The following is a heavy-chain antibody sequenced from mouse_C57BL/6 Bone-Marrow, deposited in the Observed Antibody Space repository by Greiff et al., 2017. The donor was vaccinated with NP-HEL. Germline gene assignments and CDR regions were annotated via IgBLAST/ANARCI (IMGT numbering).Heavy chain of an antibody. CDR1: GFTFSDYG. D-gene: IGHD1-1*01. CDR3: ASLYYYGSSSHWYFDV. J-gene: IGHJ1*03. Sequence: EVKVVESGGGLVKPGGSLKLSCAASGFTFSDYGMHWVRQAPEKGLEWVAYISSGSSTIYYADTVKGRFTISRDNAKNTLFLQMTSLRSEDTAMYYCASLYYYGSSSHWYFDVWGTGTTVTVSS. V-gene: IGHV5-17*01. CDR2: ISSGSSTI.